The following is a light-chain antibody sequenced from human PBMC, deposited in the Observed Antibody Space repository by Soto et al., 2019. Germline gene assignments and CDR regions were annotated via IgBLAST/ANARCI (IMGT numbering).Light chain of an antibody. J-gene: IGLJ1*01. Sequence: QSVLTQPASVSGSPGQSITISCTGTSSEVGGYSYLSWYPQHPGKAPSLMIYEVSYRPSGVSDRFSGSKSGNTASLTISGLQAEDEADYYCSSYASSGTLVFGTGTKVTVL. CDR2: EVS. V-gene: IGLV2-14*01. CDR3: SSYASSGTLV. CDR1: SSEVGGYSY.